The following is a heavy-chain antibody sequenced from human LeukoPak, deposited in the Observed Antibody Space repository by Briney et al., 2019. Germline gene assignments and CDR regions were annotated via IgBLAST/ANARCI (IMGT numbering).Heavy chain of an antibody. Sequence: GGSLRLSCAASGFTFSSFSMNWVRQAPGKGLEWISYISRRTTPIYYADSLKGRITISRDNGKNSLYLQMNSLRPEDTAVYYCARVYYDTNGHIYPDYWGQGTLVTVAS. CDR3: ARVYYDTNGHIYPDY. J-gene: IGHJ4*02. V-gene: IGHV3-48*01. D-gene: IGHD3-16*01. CDR2: ISRRTTPI. CDR1: GFTFSSFS.